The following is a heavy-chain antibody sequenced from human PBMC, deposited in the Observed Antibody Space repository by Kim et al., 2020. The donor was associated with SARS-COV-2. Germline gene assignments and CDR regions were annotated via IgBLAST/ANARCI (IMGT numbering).Heavy chain of an antibody. CDR1: GGSISSSSYY. Sequence: SETLSLTCTVSGGSISSSSYYWGWIRQPPGKGLEWIGSIYYSGSTYYNPSLKSRVTISVDTSKNQFSLKLSSVTAADTAVYYCARRGYCSSTSCYGRVAGPEDWGQGTLVTVSS. J-gene: IGHJ4*02. D-gene: IGHD2-2*01. CDR3: ARRGYCSSTSCYGRVAGPED. V-gene: IGHV4-39*01. CDR2: IYYSGST.